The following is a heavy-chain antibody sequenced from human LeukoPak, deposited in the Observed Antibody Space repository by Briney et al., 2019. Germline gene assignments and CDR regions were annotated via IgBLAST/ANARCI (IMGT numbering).Heavy chain of an antibody. CDR2: INSDGSST. Sequence: GGSLRLSCAASGFTFSTYWMHWVRQAPGKGLVWVSGINSDGSSTTYADSVKGRFTISRDNAKNTLYLQMNSLRPEDTAVYYCARVFSTYYFDYWGLGTLVTVSS. CDR3: ARVFSTYYFDY. J-gene: IGHJ4*02. CDR1: GFTFSTYW. V-gene: IGHV3-74*01. D-gene: IGHD5/OR15-5a*01.